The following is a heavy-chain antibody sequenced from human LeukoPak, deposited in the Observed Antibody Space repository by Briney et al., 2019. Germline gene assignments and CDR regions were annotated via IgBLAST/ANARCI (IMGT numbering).Heavy chain of an antibody. J-gene: IGHJ5*02. CDR2: INHSGST. D-gene: IGHD6-13*01. CDR3: ASKYSSWNDWFDP. CDR1: GGSFSGFY. Sequence: SETLSLICAVYGGSFSGFYWSWIRQPPGKGLEWIGEINHSGSTNYNPSLKSRVTISVDTSKNQFSLKLSSVTAADTAVYYCASKYSSWNDWFDPWGQGTLVTVSS. V-gene: IGHV4-34*01.